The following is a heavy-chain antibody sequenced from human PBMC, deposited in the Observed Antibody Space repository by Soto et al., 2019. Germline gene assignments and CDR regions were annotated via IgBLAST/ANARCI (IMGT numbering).Heavy chain of an antibody. J-gene: IGHJ5*02. CDR3: ARVVEYYDILTGYYRPYNWFDP. CDR1: GGSISSYY. CDR2: IYYSGST. D-gene: IGHD3-9*01. V-gene: IGHV4-59*01. Sequence: SETLSLTCTVSGGSISSYYWSWIRQPPGKGLEWIGYIYYSGSTNYNPSLKSRVTISVDTSKNQFSLKLSSVTAADTAVYYCARVVEYYDILTGYYRPYNWFDPWGQGTLVTVSS.